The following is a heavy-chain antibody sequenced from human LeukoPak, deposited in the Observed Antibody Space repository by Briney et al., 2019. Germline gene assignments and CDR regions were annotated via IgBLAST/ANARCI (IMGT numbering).Heavy chain of an antibody. D-gene: IGHD6-13*01. CDR1: GFTFSNYA. J-gene: IGHJ4*02. CDR3: AKGGISTTGLEY. Sequence: GGSLRLSCAASGFTFSNYAMTWVRQAPGEGLEWVSSISASVDDTYYAESVRGRFTISRDNSMNTVYLLLNSLKADDTAVYHCAKGGISTTGLEYWGQGTLVTASS. CDR2: ISASVDDT. V-gene: IGHV3-23*01.